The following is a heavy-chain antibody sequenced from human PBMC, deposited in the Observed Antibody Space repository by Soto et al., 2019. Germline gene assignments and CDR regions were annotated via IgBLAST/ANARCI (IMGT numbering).Heavy chain of an antibody. J-gene: IGHJ6*02. CDR1: GYTFTGYY. CDR2: INPNSGGT. D-gene: IGHD1-26*01. Sequence: ASVKVSCKASGYTFTGYYMHWVRQAPGQGLEWMGWINPNSGGTNYAQKFQGRVTMTRDTSISTAYMELSRLRSDDTAVYYGARANVATGPSLGDYYYGMAVGGPGTTVTVSS. V-gene: IGHV1-2*02. CDR3: ARANVATGPSLGDYYYGMAV.